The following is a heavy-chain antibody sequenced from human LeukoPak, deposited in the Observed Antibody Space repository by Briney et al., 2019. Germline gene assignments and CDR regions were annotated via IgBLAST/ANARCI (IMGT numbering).Heavy chain of an antibody. CDR3: AKDPLDSSGLYYFDY. V-gene: IGHV3-7*01. Sequence: PGGSLRLSCAASGFTFSRYWMSWVRQAPKKGLEWLANKKHGGSEKFYVDSVKGRFTISRDNSKNTLYLQMNSLRAEDTAVYYCAKDPLDSSGLYYFDYWGQGTLVTVSS. D-gene: IGHD6-19*01. CDR1: GFTFSRYW. CDR2: KKHGGSEK. J-gene: IGHJ4*02.